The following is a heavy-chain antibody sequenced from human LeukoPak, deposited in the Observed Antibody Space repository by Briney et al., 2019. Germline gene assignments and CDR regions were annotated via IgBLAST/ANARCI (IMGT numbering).Heavy chain of an antibody. CDR3: ARGRTSLL. V-gene: IGHV4-4*07. D-gene: IGHD2-2*01. Sequence: SETLSLTCTVSGGSISSYDWNWIRQPVGKGLEWIGRVHSSGSTNYNASLKSRVTMSVDTSKNQISLRLNSVTAADTAVYYCARGRTSLLWGRGTLDTVSS. CDR1: GGSISSYD. J-gene: IGHJ2*01. CDR2: VHSSGST.